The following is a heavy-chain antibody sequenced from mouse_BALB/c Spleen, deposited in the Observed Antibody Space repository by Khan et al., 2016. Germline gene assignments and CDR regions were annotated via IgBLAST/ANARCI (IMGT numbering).Heavy chain of an antibody. CDR3: TRSIGEHFDY. CDR1: AYTFSTYW. CDR2: ILPGSGST. Sequence: QVRLQQSGAELMKPGASVKISCKASAYTFSTYWIEWVKQRPGHGLEWIGEILPGSGSTHYNEKFKGKATFTEDTSSNTAYMQLSSLTSEDSAVYYCTRSIGEHFDYWGQGTTRTVSS. D-gene: IGHD2-14*01. J-gene: IGHJ2*01. V-gene: IGHV1-9*01.